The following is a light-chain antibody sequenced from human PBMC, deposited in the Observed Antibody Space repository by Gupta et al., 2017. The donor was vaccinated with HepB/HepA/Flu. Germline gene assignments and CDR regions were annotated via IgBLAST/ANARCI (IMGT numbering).Light chain of an antibody. Sequence: IVMTQYPATLSVSPGERATLTSRTSQSDSINLAWYQQKPGQAPRLLIYGASTRATGIPARFSGSGSGTEFTLTISSLQSEDFAVYYCQQYNNWPPSFGGGTKVEIK. CDR1: QSDSIN. V-gene: IGKV3-15*01. J-gene: IGKJ4*01. CDR2: GAS. CDR3: QQYNNWPPS.